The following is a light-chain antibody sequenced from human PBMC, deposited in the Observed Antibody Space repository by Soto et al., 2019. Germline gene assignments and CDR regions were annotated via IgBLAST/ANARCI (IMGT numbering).Light chain of an antibody. Sequence: QSVLTQPPSASSTPGQRVTISCSGSSSNIGTFYVYWYQHLPGTAPKLLIYIDSQRPSGVPDRFSGSKSGTSASLAISGLRSEDEGDYYCAAWDDSLNAYVFGTGTQLTVL. CDR2: IDS. CDR3: AAWDDSLNAYV. V-gene: IGLV1-47*02. J-gene: IGLJ1*01. CDR1: SSNIGTFY.